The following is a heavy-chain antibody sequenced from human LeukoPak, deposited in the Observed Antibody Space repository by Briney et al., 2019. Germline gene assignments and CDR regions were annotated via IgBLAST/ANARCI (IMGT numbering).Heavy chain of an antibody. J-gene: IGHJ5*02. CDR1: GFTFSRYW. CDR2: INPDGSPT. Sequence: PGGSLRLSCAASGFTFSRYWIHWVRQAPGKGLEWVSRINPDGSPTTHADSVKGRFTISRDNAKNTLYLQMNSLRAEDTAMYYCARVLSGSWDWFDPWGQGTLVTVSS. V-gene: IGHV3-74*01. D-gene: IGHD3-22*01. CDR3: ARVLSGSWDWFDP.